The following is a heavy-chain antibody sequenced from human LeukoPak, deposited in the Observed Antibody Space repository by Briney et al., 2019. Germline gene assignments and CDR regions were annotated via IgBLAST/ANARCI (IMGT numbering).Heavy chain of an antibody. V-gene: IGHV3-23*01. Sequence: GGSLRLSCAASGFTFSSYAMSWVRQAPGKGLEWVSAISGSGGSTDYADSVKGRFTISRDNSKNTLYLHMTSLRAEDTAVYYCAKDDPAYVCGSYPHWGQGTLVTVSS. J-gene: IGHJ4*02. D-gene: IGHD3-16*02. CDR1: GFTFSSYA. CDR3: AKDDPAYVCGSYPH. CDR2: ISGSGGST.